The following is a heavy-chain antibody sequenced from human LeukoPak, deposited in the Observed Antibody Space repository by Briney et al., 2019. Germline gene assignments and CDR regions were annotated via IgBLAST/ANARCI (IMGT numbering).Heavy chain of an antibody. V-gene: IGHV3-21*04. Sequence: GGSLRLSCAASGFTLSSYSMDWVRQAPGKGLEWVSSISSSSNYIYYADSVKGRFTISRDNAKNSLYLQMNSLRAEDTALYYCARRSYYYDSSGLPRGAFDIWGQGTMVTVSS. CDR1: GFTLSSYS. D-gene: IGHD3-22*01. CDR2: ISSSSNYI. CDR3: ARRSYYYDSSGLPRGAFDI. J-gene: IGHJ3*02.